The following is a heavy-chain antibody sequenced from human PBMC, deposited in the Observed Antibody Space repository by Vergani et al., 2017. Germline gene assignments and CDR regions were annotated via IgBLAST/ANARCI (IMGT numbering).Heavy chain of an antibody. J-gene: IGHJ4*02. V-gene: IGHV4-38-2*01. Sequence: QVQLQESGPGLVKPSETLSLTCAVSGYSISSGYYWGWIRQPPGKGLEWIGSIYHSGSTYYNPSLKSRVTISVDTSKNQFSLQLSSVTAADTAVYYCARLGIPPRVIDYWGQGTLVTVSS. CDR2: IYHSGST. D-gene: IGHD6-13*01. CDR3: ARLGIPPRVIDY. CDR1: GYSISSGYY.